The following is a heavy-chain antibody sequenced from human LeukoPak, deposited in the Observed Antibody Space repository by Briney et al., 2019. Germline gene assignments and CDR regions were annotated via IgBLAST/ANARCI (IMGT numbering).Heavy chain of an antibody. V-gene: IGHV4-4*07. D-gene: IGHD3-3*01. CDR2: IYTSGST. Sequence: PSETLSLTCTVSGGSTSSYYWSWIRQPAGKGLEWIVRIYTSGSTNYNPSLKSRVTISVDKSKNQFSLKLSSVTAADTAVYYCARDPKPNYDFSSGCRFDPWGQGTLVTVSS. CDR3: ARDPKPNYDFSSGCRFDP. CDR1: GGSTSSYY. J-gene: IGHJ5*02.